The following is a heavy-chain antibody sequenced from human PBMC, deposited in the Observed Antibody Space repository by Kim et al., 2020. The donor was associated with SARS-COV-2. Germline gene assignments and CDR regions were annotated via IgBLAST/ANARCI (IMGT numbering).Heavy chain of an antibody. CDR3: ARANVFLWLGKFHHDAFDL. CDR2: ISYEGSKK. Sequence: GGSLRLSCAASGFTFNNFGMHWVRQAPGKGLEWVADISYEGSKKHYADSVNGRFTISRDSVKNTMSLQMSGLTAEDTAVYYCARANVFLWLGKFHHDAFDLWGQGPMVPVSS. CDR1: GFTFNNFG. V-gene: IGHV3-30*03. J-gene: IGHJ3*01. D-gene: IGHD2-21*01.